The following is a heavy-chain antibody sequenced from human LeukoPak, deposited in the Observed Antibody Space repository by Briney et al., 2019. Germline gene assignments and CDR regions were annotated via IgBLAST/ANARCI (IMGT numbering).Heavy chain of an antibody. V-gene: IGHV3-30*02. J-gene: IGHJ4*02. CDR3: AAAAATRGGYFDY. CDR2: IRYDGSNK. Sequence: GGSLRLSCVASGFTFSSHGMHWVRQAPGKGLEWVAFIRYDGSNKYYADSVKGRFTISRDNSKNTLYLQMNSLRAEDTAVYYCAAAAATRGGYFDYWGQGTLVTVSS. CDR1: GFTFSSHG. D-gene: IGHD6-13*01.